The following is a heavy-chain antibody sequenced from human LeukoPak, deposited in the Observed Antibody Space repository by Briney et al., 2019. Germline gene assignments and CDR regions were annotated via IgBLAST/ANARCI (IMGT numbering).Heavy chain of an antibody. D-gene: IGHD3-10*01. CDR1: GFTFSGSA. CDR3: TRLYYYGSGSYYNWFDP. Sequence: GGSLTLSCAASGFTFSGSAMHWVRQASGKGLEWVGRIRSKANSYATAYAASGKGRFTISRDDSKNTAYLQMNSLKTEDTAVYYCTRLYYYGSGSYYNWFDPWGQGTLVTVSS. V-gene: IGHV3-73*01. CDR2: IRSKANSYAT. J-gene: IGHJ5*02.